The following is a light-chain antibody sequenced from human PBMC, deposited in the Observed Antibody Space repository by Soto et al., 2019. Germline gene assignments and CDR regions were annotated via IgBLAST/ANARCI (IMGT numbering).Light chain of an antibody. CDR2: GAS. J-gene: IGKJ3*01. CDR3: QQYGSSPFT. V-gene: IGKV3-20*01. CDR1: QSVSSSY. Sequence: EIVLTQSPGTLSLSPGERATLSCRASQSVSSSYLAWYQQKPGQAPRLLIYGASSRATCIPDRFSGSGSGTDFNLNLSKLEPEDFAVYYCQQYGSSPFTFGPGTKVDIK.